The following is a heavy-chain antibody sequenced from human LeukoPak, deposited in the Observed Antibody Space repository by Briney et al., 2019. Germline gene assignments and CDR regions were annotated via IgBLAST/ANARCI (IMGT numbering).Heavy chain of an antibody. J-gene: IGHJ4*02. V-gene: IGHV1-18*01. Sequence: GASVKVSCKASGYTFTSYGISWVRQAPGQGLEWMGWISAYNGNTNYAQKLQGRVTMTTDTSTSTAYMELRSLRSDDTAVYYCARDHDYVWGSYRHPGDYWGQGTLVTVS. CDR2: ISAYNGNT. D-gene: IGHD3-16*02. CDR1: GYTFTSYG. CDR3: ARDHDYVWGSYRHPGDY.